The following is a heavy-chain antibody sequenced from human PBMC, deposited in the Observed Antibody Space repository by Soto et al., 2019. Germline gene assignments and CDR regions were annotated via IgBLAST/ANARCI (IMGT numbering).Heavy chain of an antibody. CDR3: ARTGLGGYSYGKDLYYFDY. D-gene: IGHD5-18*01. CDR1: GGSISSYY. Sequence: SETLSLTCTVSGGSISSYYWSWIRQPPGKGLEWIGYIYYSGSTNYNPSLKSRVTISVDTSKNQFSLKLSSVTAADTAVCYCARTGLGGYSYGKDLYYFDYWGQGTLVTVSS. V-gene: IGHV4-59*01. CDR2: IYYSGST. J-gene: IGHJ4*02.